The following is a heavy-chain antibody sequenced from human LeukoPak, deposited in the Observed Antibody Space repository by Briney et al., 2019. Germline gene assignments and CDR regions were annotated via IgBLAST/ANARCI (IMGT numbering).Heavy chain of an antibody. Sequence: SETLSLTCTVSGGSISSHSWSWIRPPAGKGLEWIGRIFTSGNTYYNPSLKSRVIMSVDTSKNQFSLKLSSVTAADTAVYYCAREGGGFDFWGQGTLVTVSS. CDR1: GGSISSHS. CDR2: IFTSGNT. D-gene: IGHD3-16*01. J-gene: IGHJ4*02. V-gene: IGHV4-4*07. CDR3: AREGGGFDF.